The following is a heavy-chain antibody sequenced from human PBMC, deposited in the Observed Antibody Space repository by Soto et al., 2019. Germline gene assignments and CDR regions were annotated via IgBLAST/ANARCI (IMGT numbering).Heavy chain of an antibody. Sequence: ASVKVSCKASGGTFSSYAISWVRQAPGQGLEWMGGIIPIFGTANYAQKFQGRVTITADESTSTAYMELSSLRSEDTAVYYCARALGIFYYFDYWGQGTLVTVSS. CDR1: GGTFSSYA. V-gene: IGHV1-69*13. CDR2: IIPIFGTA. D-gene: IGHD3-10*01. CDR3: ARALGIFYYFDY. J-gene: IGHJ4*02.